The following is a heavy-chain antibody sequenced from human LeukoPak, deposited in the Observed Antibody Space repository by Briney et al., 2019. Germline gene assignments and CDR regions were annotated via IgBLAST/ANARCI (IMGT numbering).Heavy chain of an antibody. V-gene: IGHV3-30*07. Sequence: GRSLRLSCAASGFTFSSYAMQWVRQAPGKGLEWVAVISYDGGNTYYADSVKGRFTISRDNSKNTLYLQMNSLRAEDTAVYYCAKAAEYYGSGSSPFDYWGQGTLVTVSS. CDR3: AKAAEYYGSGSSPFDY. D-gene: IGHD3-10*01. CDR2: ISYDGGNT. CDR1: GFTFSSYA. J-gene: IGHJ4*02.